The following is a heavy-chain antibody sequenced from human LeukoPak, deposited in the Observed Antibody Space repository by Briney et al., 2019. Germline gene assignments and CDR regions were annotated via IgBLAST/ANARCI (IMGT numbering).Heavy chain of an antibody. CDR1: GLTVSSYG. J-gene: IGHJ4*02. D-gene: IGHD2-21*02. V-gene: IGHV3-23*01. CDR3: AKDRAYCGGDCYPGSDFDY. CDR2: IIGSAVNT. Sequence: GESLRLSCGASGLTVSSYGMSWVRQAPGKGLEWVSTIIGSAVNTYYADSVKGRFTISRDDSKNTVCLQMNSLRAEDTAVYYCAKDRAYCGGDCYPGSDFDYWGQGTLVTVSS.